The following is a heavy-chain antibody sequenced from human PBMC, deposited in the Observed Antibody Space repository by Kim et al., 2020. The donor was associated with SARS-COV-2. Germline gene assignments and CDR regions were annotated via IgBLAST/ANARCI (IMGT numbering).Heavy chain of an antibody. CDR2: SA. CDR3: AERGWYSDS. V-gene: IGHV4-34*01. Sequence: SADADPSLKSPVTISVDTSKNQFSLRLSSVTAADTAVYYCAERGWYSDSWGQGTLVTVSS. D-gene: IGHD6-19*01. J-gene: IGHJ4*02.